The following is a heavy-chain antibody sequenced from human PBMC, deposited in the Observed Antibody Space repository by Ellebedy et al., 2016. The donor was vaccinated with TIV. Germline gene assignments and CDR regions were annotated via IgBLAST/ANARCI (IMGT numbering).Heavy chain of an antibody. Sequence: GESLKISCAASGFTFSSYAMSWVRQAPEKGLEWVSAISGSGGSTYYADSVKGRFTISRDNSKNTLYLQMNSLRAEDTAVYYCAKDESRWGPGKYYFDYWGQGTLVTVSS. CDR3: AKDESRWGPGKYYFDY. D-gene: IGHD3-16*01. CDR1: GFTFSSYA. CDR2: ISGSGGST. J-gene: IGHJ4*02. V-gene: IGHV3-23*01.